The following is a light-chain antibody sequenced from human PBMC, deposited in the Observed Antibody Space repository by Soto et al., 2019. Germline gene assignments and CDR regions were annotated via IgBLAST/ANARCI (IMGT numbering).Light chain of an antibody. Sequence: DIQMTQSPSTLSASVGDRVTITCRASQSINSWLAWYQQKPGTAPKVLIYKASSLQSGVPSRFSGSGAGTEFTLTISSLQPDDFATYYCQQYNSYPYTFGQGTKLEIK. CDR1: QSINSW. J-gene: IGKJ2*01. V-gene: IGKV1-5*03. CDR2: KAS. CDR3: QQYNSYPYT.